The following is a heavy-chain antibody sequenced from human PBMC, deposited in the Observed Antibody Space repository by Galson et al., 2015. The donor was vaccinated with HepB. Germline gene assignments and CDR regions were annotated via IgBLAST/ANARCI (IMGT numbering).Heavy chain of an antibody. D-gene: IGHD5-18*01. J-gene: IGHJ4*02. CDR2: IYYSGST. V-gene: IGHV4-39*01. Sequence: TCTVSGGSISSSSYYWGWIRQPPGKGLEWIGSIYYSGSTYYNPSLKSRVTISVNTSKNQFSLKLSSVTAADTAVYYCATPGRGYSYGLNWGQGTLVTVSS. CDR1: GGSISSSSYY. CDR3: ATPGRGYSYGLN.